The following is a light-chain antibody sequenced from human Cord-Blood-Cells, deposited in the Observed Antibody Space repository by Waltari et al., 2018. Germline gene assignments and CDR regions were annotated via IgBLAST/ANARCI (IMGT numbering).Light chain of an antibody. Sequence: IEMRQSPATLSSSQGERDTLSCRASQSVSSNLAWYQQKPGQAPRPLIYGASTRATGIPARFSGSGSGTEFTLTISSVQSEDFAVYYCQQYNNWPPLTFGGGTKVEIK. CDR2: GAS. CDR3: QQYNNWPPLT. CDR1: QSVSSN. V-gene: IGKV3D-15*01. J-gene: IGKJ4*01.